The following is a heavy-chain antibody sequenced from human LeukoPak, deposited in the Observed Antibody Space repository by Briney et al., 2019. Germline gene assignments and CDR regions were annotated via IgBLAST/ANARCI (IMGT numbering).Heavy chain of an antibody. CDR2: ISSSGSTI. CDR3: ARDVNQRPYYYGTDV. Sequence: GGSLRLSCAASGFTFSSYEMNWVRQAPGKGLEWVSYISSSGSTIYYADSVKGRFTISRDNAKNSLYLQMNSLRAEDTAVYYCARDVNQRPYYYGTDVWGKGTTVTVSS. CDR1: GFTFSSYE. J-gene: IGHJ6*04. D-gene: IGHD2-2*01. V-gene: IGHV3-48*03.